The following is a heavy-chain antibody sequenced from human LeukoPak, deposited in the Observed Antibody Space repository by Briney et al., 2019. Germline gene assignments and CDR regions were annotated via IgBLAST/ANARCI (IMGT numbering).Heavy chain of an antibody. CDR2: ISRSGTT. J-gene: IGHJ5*02. CDR3: ARGGGSYLFFCDRGRLDP. D-gene: IGHD3-16*02. V-gene: IGHV4-34*01. Sequence: PSETLSLTCAVNNGSFSNYYWTWIRQSPGKGLQWIGEISRSGTTNYNPSLKSRLTLSMDESKNHLSLTLTSVTAADTALYFCARGGGSYLFFCDRGRLDPWGQGTLVTVSS. CDR1: NGSFSNYY.